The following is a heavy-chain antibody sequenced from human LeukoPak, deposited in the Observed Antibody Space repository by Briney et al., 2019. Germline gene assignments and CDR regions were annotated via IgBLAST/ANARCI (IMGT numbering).Heavy chain of an antibody. CDR1: GFTFSSYG. D-gene: IGHD2-2*01. Sequence: GGSLRLPCAASGFTFSSYGMHWVRQAPGKGLEWVAFIRYDGSNKYYADSVKGRFTISRDNSKNTLYLQMNSLRAEDTAVYYCAKDAAVVVPAAMGYMDVWGKGTTVTVSS. CDR3: AKDAAVVVPAAMGYMDV. CDR2: IRYDGSNK. V-gene: IGHV3-30*02. J-gene: IGHJ6*03.